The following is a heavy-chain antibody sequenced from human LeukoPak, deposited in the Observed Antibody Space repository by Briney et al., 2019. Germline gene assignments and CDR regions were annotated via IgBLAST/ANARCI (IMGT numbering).Heavy chain of an antibody. CDR3: AKAGYGGSSTTTYGDY. J-gene: IGHJ4*02. CDR1: GFTFSSFG. V-gene: IGHV3-30*18. CDR2: VSHDGRSK. Sequence: GSLRLSCAASGFTFSSFGMHWVRQAPGKGLEWVAIVSHDGRSKYYADSVKGRFTISRDNSKNTLYLQMNSLRADDTAGYYCAKAGYGGSSTTTYGDYWGQGTLVAVSS. D-gene: IGHD2-15*01.